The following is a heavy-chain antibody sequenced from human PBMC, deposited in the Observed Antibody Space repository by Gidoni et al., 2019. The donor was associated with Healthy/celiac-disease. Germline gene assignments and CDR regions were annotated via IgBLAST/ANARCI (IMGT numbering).Heavy chain of an antibody. J-gene: IGHJ4*02. CDR1: GGSISSGSYY. CDR2: IYTSGST. D-gene: IGHD1-26*01. Sequence: QVQLQESGPGLVKPSQTLSLTCTVSGGSISSGSYYWSWIRQPAGKGLEWIGRIYTSGSTNYNPSLKSRVTISVDTSKNQCSLKLSSVTAADTAVYYCARKRVKGGYFDYWGQGTLVTVSS. V-gene: IGHV4-61*02. CDR3: ARKRVKGGYFDY.